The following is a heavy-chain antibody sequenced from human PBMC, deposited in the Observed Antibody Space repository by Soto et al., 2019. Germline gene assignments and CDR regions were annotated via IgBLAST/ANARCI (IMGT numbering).Heavy chain of an antibody. CDR1: GGSISSYY. Sequence: SETLSLTCTVSGGSISSYYWSWIRQPPGKGLEWIGYIYYSGSTNYNPSLKSRVTISVDTSKNQFSLKLSSVTAADTAVYYCARHAHGDYVSLTVDYFDYWGQGTLVTVSS. D-gene: IGHD4-17*01. CDR2: IYYSGST. CDR3: ARHAHGDYVSLTVDYFDY. J-gene: IGHJ4*02. V-gene: IGHV4-59*08.